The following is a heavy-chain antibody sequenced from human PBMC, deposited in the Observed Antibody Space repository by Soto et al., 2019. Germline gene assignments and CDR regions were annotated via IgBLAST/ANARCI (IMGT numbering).Heavy chain of an antibody. V-gene: IGHV3-23*01. CDR3: ARYFRCGGDCTQDL. Sequence: QLLASGGGLVQPVGSPRLSCAASGFTFGIYAMSWVRQAPGNRQVWLSSISDMGDRVYYADSVKGRFTVSRDNSKNTLYLQMDSLRAADTAVYYCARYFRCGGDCTQDLWGRGTLVTVSS. CDR2: ISDMGDRV. CDR1: GFTFGIYA. D-gene: IGHD2-21*02. J-gene: IGHJ5*02.